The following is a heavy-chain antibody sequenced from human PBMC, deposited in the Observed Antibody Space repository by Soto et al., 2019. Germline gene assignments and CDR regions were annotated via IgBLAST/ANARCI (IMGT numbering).Heavy chain of an antibody. V-gene: IGHV1-69*01. CDR1: GGTFSGYA. Sequence: QVQLVQSGAEVKKPGSSVKVSCKASGGTFSGYAISWVRQAPGQGLEWMGGIIPIFGTANYAQKFQGRVTITADEYTSTAYKELSNVRAEDTAVYYCARDLRGFGVLDYWGQGTLVTVSS. CDR2: IIPIFGTA. J-gene: IGHJ4*02. CDR3: ARDLRGFGVLDY. D-gene: IGHD3-10*01.